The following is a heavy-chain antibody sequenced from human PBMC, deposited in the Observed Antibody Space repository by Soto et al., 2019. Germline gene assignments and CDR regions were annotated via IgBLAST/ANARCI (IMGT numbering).Heavy chain of an antibody. J-gene: IGHJ3*02. D-gene: IGHD6-6*01. CDR2: FDPEDGET. CDR3: ATGYSAARDFSIDYAFDI. CDR1: GYTLTELS. Sequence: ASVKVSCKVSGYTLTELSMHWVRQAPGKGLEWMGGFDPEDGETIYAQKFQGRVTMTEDTSTDTAYMELSSLRSEDTAVYYCATGYSAARDFSIDYAFDIWGQGTMVTVSS. V-gene: IGHV1-24*01.